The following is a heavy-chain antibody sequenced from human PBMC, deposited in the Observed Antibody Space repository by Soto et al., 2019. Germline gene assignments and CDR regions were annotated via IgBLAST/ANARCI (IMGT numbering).Heavy chain of an antibody. CDR2: IYYSGTT. Sequence: SETLSLTCTVSGGSISSSNYYWGWIRQPPGKGLEWIGSIYYSGTTYYNSSLRSRVTISVDTSKNQFSLKLSSVTAADTAVYYCARRGYCTNGVCYYGMDVWGQGTTVTVSS. J-gene: IGHJ6*02. CDR3: ARRGYCTNGVCYYGMDV. D-gene: IGHD2-8*01. V-gene: IGHV4-39*07. CDR1: GGSISSSNYY.